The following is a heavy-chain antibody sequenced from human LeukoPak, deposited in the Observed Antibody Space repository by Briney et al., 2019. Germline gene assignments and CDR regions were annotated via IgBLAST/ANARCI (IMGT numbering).Heavy chain of an antibody. CDR3: ARGTFGVVTYYYYYGMDV. Sequence: GSSVKVSCKASGGTFSSYAISWVRQAPGQGHEWMGGIIPIFGTSNYAQKFQGRVTITADESTSTAYMELSSLRSEDTAVYYCARGTFGVVTYYYYYGMDVWGRGTTVTVSS. D-gene: IGHD3-3*01. V-gene: IGHV1-69*01. CDR2: IIPIFGTS. J-gene: IGHJ6*02. CDR1: GGTFSSYA.